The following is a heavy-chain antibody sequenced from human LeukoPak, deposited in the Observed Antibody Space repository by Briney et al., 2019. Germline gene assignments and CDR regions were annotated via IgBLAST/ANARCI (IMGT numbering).Heavy chain of an antibody. Sequence: ASVKVSCKASGYTFTGYYMHWVRQAPGQGLEWMGWINPNSGGTNYAQKFQGRVTMTRDTSISTACMELSRLRSDDTAVYYCARDSGYSNYYYYYYMDVWGKGTTVTVSS. CDR2: INPNSGGT. J-gene: IGHJ6*03. V-gene: IGHV1-2*02. D-gene: IGHD4-11*01. CDR1: GYTFTGYY. CDR3: ARDSGYSNYYYYYYMDV.